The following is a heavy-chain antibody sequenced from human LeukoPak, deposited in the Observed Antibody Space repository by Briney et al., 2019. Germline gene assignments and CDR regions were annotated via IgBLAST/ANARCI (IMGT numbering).Heavy chain of an antibody. CDR1: GGTFSSYA. D-gene: IGHD3-3*01. J-gene: IGHJ5*02. V-gene: IGHV1-69*13. CDR3: AREPGHDFWSGPFDP. Sequence: SVKVSCKASGGTFSSYAISWVRQAPGQGLEWMGGIIPIFGTANYAQKFQGRVSITADESTSTAYMELSSLRSEDTAVYYCAREPGHDFWSGPFDPWGQGTLVTVSS. CDR2: IIPIFGTA.